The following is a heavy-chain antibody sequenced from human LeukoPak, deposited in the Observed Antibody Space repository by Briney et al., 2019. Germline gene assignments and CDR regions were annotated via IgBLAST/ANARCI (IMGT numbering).Heavy chain of an antibody. D-gene: IGHD6-13*01. CDR3: ARHGGYSSPYLH. Sequence: PSETLSLTWTVSGGSISNYYWSWIRQPPGKGLECMGYIYYSGTTNYNPSLKSRVTISVDTSKNQFSLWLSTVTAADTAVYYCARHGGYSSPYLHWGQGTLVTVSS. J-gene: IGHJ1*01. CDR1: GGSISNYY. CDR2: IYYSGTT. V-gene: IGHV4-59*08.